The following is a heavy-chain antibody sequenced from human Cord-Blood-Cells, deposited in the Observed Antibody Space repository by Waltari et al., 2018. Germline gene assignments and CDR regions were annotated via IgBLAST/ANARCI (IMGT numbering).Heavy chain of an antibody. CDR3: ATGKVSVVISSPTFDY. J-gene: IGHJ4*02. V-gene: IGHV1-24*01. CDR2: FDPEDGET. CDR1: GYPLTELS. D-gene: IGHD3-22*01. Sequence: QVQLVQSGAEVKKHGASVKVSCQVPGYPLTELSMHWVRQAPGKGLEWMGGFDPEDGETIYAQKFQGRVTMTEDTSTDTAYMELSSLRSEDTAVYYCATGKVSVVISSPTFDYWGQGTLVTVSS.